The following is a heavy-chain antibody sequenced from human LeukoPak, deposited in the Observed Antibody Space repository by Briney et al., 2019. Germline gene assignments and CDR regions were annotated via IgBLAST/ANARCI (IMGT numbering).Heavy chain of an antibody. D-gene: IGHD6-19*01. V-gene: IGHV3-53*05. CDR2: IYSGGST. CDR3: ARDQWSYYYYYYMDV. CDR1: GFTVSSNY. J-gene: IGHJ6*03. Sequence: GGSLRLSCAASGFTVSSNYMSWVRQAPGKGLEWVSVIYSGGSTYYADSVKGRFTISRDNSKNTLYLQMNSLRAEDTAVYYCARDQWSYYYYYYMDVWGKGTTVTVSS.